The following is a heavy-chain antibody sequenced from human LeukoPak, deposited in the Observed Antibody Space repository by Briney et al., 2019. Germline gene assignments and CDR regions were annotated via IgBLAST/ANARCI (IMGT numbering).Heavy chain of an antibody. CDR2: ISVSGENT. J-gene: IGHJ4*02. CDR3: AKTYTSRYYFDY. Sequence: GGSQRLSCVASGFTFSSYAMSWVRQAPGKGLDWVSGISVSGENTYYADSVKGRFTISRDNFKNTLYLQMNSLRAEDTAVYYCAKTYTSRYYFDYWGRGTLVTVSS. V-gene: IGHV3-23*01. CDR1: GFTFSSYA. D-gene: IGHD6-13*01.